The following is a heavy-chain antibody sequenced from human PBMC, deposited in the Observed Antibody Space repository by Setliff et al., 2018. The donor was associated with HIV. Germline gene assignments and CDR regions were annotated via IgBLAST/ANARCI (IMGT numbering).Heavy chain of an antibody. V-gene: IGHV3-53*01. J-gene: IGHJ4*03. Sequence: GGSLRLSCEASGFTVSSSYMAWVRQAPGKGLEWVSTIYSDGNTYYADSVKGRFTISRDNSKNTLYLQMNSLRVEDTAVYHCARSPQGGYFDYWGQGTLVTVSS. CDR1: GFTVSSSY. CDR2: IYSDGNT. CDR3: ARSPQGGYFDY.